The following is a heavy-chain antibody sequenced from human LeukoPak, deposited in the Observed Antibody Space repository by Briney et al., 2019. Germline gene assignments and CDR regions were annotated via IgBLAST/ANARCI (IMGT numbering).Heavy chain of an antibody. V-gene: IGHV4-59*01. CDR3: ASLADWYYYDNNDYALGAFDI. J-gene: IGHJ3*02. CDR2: AYHSGST. CDR1: GVSMSSFY. Sequence: SETLSLTCTLSGVSMSSFYWNWIRQTPGKGLEWIGYAYHSGSTNYNPSLKSRVTMSVDPSKNQFSLKLRSVTAADTAVYYCASLADWYYYDNNDYALGAFDIWGQGTMVTVSS. D-gene: IGHD3-22*01.